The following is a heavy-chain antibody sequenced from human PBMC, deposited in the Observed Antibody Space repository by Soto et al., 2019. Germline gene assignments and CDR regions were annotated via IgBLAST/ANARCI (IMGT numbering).Heavy chain of an antibody. J-gene: IGHJ3*02. CDR2: INPSGGST. CDR1: GYTFTSYS. D-gene: IGHD3-10*01. CDR3: ARGASMVRGVILDAFDI. V-gene: IGHV1-46*01. Sequence: VASVKVSCKASGYTFTSYSMHWVRQAPGQGLEWMGIINPSGGSTSYAQKFQGRVTMTRDTSTSIVYMELSSLRSEDTAVYYCARGASMVRGVILDAFDIWGQGTMVTVSS.